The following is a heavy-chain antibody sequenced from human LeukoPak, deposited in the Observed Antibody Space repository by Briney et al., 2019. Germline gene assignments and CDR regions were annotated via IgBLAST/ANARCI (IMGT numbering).Heavy chain of an antibody. D-gene: IGHD2-15*01. CDR1: GGSISSGDYY. Sequence: SETLSLTCTVSGGSISSGDYYWSWIRQPPGKGLEWMGYIYYSGSTYYNPSLKSRVTISVDTSKNQFSLKLSSVTAADTAVYYCARTVAAYERGAFDIWGQGTMVTVSS. CDR2: IYYSGST. CDR3: ARTVAAYERGAFDI. J-gene: IGHJ3*02. V-gene: IGHV4-30-4*08.